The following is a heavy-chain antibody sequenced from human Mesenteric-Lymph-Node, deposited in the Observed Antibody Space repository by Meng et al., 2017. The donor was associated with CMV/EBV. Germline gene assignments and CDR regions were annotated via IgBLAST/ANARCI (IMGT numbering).Heavy chain of an antibody. J-gene: IGHJ4*02. V-gene: IGHV1-69*02. CDR3: ARSPPGSTTHYWDY. Sequence: SVKVSCKASGGTSSSDTFSWVRQAPGQGLEWMGRIIPILDITNYAQKFRGRVTITADESTSTAYMELSSLRSEDTAVYYCARSPPGSTTHYWDYWGQGTLVTVSS. CDR1: GGTSSSDT. CDR2: IIPILDIT. D-gene: IGHD2-2*01.